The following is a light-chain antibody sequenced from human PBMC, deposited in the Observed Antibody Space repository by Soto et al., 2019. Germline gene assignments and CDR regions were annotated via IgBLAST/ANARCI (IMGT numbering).Light chain of an antibody. CDR2: EVN. Sequence: QSVLTRPASVSVSPGQSITVSCTGTTRDVGGYNFVSWYQQYPGKAPKLMIYEVNNRPSGVSNRFSGSKSGNTASLTISGLQPEDEADYYCSSYTISNTLPFVFGTGTKVTVL. V-gene: IGLV2-14*01. J-gene: IGLJ1*01. CDR1: TRDVGGYNF. CDR3: SSYTISNTLPFV.